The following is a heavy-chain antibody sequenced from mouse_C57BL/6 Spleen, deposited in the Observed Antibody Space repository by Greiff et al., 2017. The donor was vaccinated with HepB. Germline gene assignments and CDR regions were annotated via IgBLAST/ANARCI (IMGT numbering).Heavy chain of an antibody. D-gene: IGHD2-12*01. V-gene: IGHV1-52*01. Sequence: QVHVKQPGAELVRPGSSVKLSCKASGYTFTSYWMHWVKQRPIQGLEWIGNIDPSDSETHYNQKFKDKATLTVDKSSSTAYMQLSSLTSEDSAVYYCARYPIADDGWYFDVWGTGTTVTVSS. CDR1: GYTFTSYW. J-gene: IGHJ1*03. CDR3: ARYPIADDGWYFDV. CDR2: IDPSDSET.